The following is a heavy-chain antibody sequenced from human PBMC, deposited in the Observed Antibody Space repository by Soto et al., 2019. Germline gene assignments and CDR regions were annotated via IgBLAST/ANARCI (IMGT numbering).Heavy chain of an antibody. D-gene: IGHD2-15*01. CDR3: ARDTGGDCGGGSCYSFDFAH. Sequence: EEASTKAPGPQLTSQYTHCRPAAPVHAPESMGWINPNSGGPNYAQTFQGRVTMTRDTSMSTAYMELSRLRSDVTAVYYCARDTGGDCGGGSCYSFDFAHWGQGTLVTVSS. CDR1: GPQLTSQY. CDR2: INPNSGGP. V-gene: IGHV1-2*02. J-gene: IGHJ4*02.